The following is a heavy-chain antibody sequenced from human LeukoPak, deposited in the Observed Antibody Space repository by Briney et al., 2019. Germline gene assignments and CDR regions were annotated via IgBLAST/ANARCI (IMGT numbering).Heavy chain of an antibody. CDR3: AKDINYYGSGSYFH. V-gene: IGHV3-66*01. CDR2: IYSGGST. J-gene: IGHJ4*02. CDR1: GFTVSSNY. Sequence: PGGSLRLSCAASGFTVSSNYMSWVRQAPGKGLEWVSVIYSGGSTYYADSVKGRFTISRDNSKNTLYLQMNSLRAEDTAVYYCAKDINYYGSGSYFHWGQGTLVTVSS. D-gene: IGHD3-10*01.